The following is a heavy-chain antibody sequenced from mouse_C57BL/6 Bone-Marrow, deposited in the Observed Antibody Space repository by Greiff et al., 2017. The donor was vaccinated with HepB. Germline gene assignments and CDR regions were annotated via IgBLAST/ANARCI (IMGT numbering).Heavy chain of an antibody. V-gene: IGHV3-6*01. J-gene: IGHJ2*01. D-gene: IGHD2-3*01. CDR3: ARDKMGDGYPYYFDY. CDR1: GYSITSGYY. CDR2: ISYDGSN. Sequence: VQLKESGPGLVKPSQSLSLTCSVTGYSITSGYYWNWIRQFPGNKLEWMGYISYDGSNNYNPSLKNRISITRDTSKNQFFLKLNSVTTEDTATYYCARDKMGDGYPYYFDYWGQGTTLTVSS.